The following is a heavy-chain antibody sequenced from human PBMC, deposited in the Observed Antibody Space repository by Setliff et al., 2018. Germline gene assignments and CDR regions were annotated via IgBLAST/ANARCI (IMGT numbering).Heavy chain of an antibody. Sequence: ASVKVSCKSSGNSFTVFYLHWVRQAPGQGLEWMGWISPHSGESNYAQKFQDRLTVTADTSTKTTYMELRSLTSDDTAVYYCARVDPTYYYGSGLYEDYWGQGTLVTVSS. V-gene: IGHV1-2*02. J-gene: IGHJ4*02. CDR3: ARVDPTYYYGSGLYEDY. D-gene: IGHD3-10*01. CDR1: GNSFTVFY. CDR2: ISPHSGES.